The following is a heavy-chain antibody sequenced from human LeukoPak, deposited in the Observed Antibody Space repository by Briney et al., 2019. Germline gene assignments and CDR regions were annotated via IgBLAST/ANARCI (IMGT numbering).Heavy chain of an antibody. Sequence: PGGSLRLSCAVSGFTFSSYSMNWVRQAPGKGLEWVSSISSSSSYIYYADSVKGRFTISRDNAKNSLYLQMNTLRAEDTALYYCARAESAAAGTSLNFDYWGQGTLVTVSS. CDR2: ISSSSSYI. CDR3: ARAESAAAGTSLNFDY. J-gene: IGHJ4*02. D-gene: IGHD6-13*01. V-gene: IGHV3-21*01. CDR1: GFTFSSYS.